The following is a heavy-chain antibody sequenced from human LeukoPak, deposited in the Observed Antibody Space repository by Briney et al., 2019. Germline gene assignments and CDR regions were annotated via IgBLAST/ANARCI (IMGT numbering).Heavy chain of an antibody. Sequence: PSETLSLTCTVSVGSISSGDYYWSWIRQPPGKGLEWIGYIYYSGSTYYNPSLKSRVTISVDTFKNQFSLKLSYVTAADTAGLFIARAGRGDYVGDFDYWGQGTLVTVSS. CDR3: ARAGRGDYVGDFDY. D-gene: IGHD4-17*01. CDR1: VGSISSGDYY. J-gene: IGHJ4*02. CDR2: IYYSGST. V-gene: IGHV4-30-4*01.